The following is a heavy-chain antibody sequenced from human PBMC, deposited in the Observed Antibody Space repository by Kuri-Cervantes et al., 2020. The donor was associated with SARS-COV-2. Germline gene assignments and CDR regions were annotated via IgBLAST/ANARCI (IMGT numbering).Heavy chain of an antibody. V-gene: IGHV3-48*03. J-gene: IGHJ4*02. D-gene: IGHD4-17*01. CDR2: ISSSGSTI. CDR3: ARANTYGDYVLDY. CDR1: GSTFSSYE. Sequence: SLKISCAASGSTFSSYEMNWVRQAPGRGLGWVSYISSSGSTIYYADSVKGRFTISRDNAKNSLYLQMNSLRAEDTAVYYCARANTYGDYVLDYWGQGTLVTVSS.